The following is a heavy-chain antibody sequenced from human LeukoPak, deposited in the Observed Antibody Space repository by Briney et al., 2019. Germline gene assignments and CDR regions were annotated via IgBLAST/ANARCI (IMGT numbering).Heavy chain of an antibody. CDR1: GYTFTSYD. D-gene: IGHD7-27*01. V-gene: IGHV1-8*01. CDR3: ARGRWGYYYYYYYGMDV. CDR2: MNPNSGNT. Sequence: ASVKLSCKASGYTFTSYDINWVRQATGQGLEWMGWMNPNSGNTGYAQKFQGRVTMTRNTSISTAYMELSSLRSEDTAVYYCARGRWGYYYYYYYGMDVWGQGTTVTVSS. J-gene: IGHJ6*02.